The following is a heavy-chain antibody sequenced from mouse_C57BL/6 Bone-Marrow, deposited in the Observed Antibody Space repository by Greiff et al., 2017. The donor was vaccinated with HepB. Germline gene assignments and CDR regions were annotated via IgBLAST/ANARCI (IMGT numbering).Heavy chain of an antibody. J-gene: IGHJ2*01. CDR3: TRGYSNDFDY. Sequence: QVQLKQSGAELVRPGASVTLSCKASGYTFTDYEMHWVKQTPVHGLEWIGAIDPETGGTAYNQKFKGKAILTADKSSITAYMELRSLTSEDSAVYYCTRGYSNDFDYCGQGTTLTVSS. CDR2: IDPETGGT. CDR1: GYTFTDYE. V-gene: IGHV1-15*01. D-gene: IGHD2-5*01.